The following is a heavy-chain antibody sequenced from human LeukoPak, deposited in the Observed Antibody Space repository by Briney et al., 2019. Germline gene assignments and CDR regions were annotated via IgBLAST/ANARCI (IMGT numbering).Heavy chain of an antibody. D-gene: IGHD2-8*02. CDR2: ISWNSGSI. J-gene: IGHJ4*02. Sequence: PGRSLRLSCAASGFIFDDYAMHWVRQAPGKGLEWVSGISWNSGSIGYADSVKGRFTISRDNAKNSLYLQINSLRAEDTALYYCTKESAGGIDYWGQGTLVTVSS. CDR3: TKESAGGIDY. V-gene: IGHV3-9*01. CDR1: GFIFDDYA.